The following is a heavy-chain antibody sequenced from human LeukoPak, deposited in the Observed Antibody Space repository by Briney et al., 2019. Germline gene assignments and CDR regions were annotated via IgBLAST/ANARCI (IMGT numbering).Heavy chain of an antibody. V-gene: IGHV1-18*01. CDR2: ISAYNGNT. CDR1: GYTFTSYG. CDR3: ARDPVTEPSRFDY. D-gene: IGHD4-17*01. J-gene: IGHJ4*02. Sequence: ASVKVSCKASGYTFTSYGISWVRQAPGQGLEWMGWISAYNGNTNYAQKLQGRVTMTRDTSTSTVYMELSSLRSEDTAVYYCARDPVTEPSRFDYWGQGTLVTVSS.